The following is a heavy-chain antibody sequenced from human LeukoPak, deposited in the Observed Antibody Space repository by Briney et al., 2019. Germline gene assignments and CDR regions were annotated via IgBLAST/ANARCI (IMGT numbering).Heavy chain of an antibody. CDR3: AKEGLTAMAIRFDH. CDR2: ISYDGSNK. CDR1: GFTFSSYG. J-gene: IGHJ4*02. V-gene: IGHV3-30*18. Sequence: GGSLRLSCAASGFTFSSYGMHWVRQAPGKGLEWVAVISYDGSNKYYADSVKGRFTISRDNSKNTLYLQMNSLRAEDTAVYYCAKEGLTAMAIRFDHWGQGTLVTVSS. D-gene: IGHD5-18*01.